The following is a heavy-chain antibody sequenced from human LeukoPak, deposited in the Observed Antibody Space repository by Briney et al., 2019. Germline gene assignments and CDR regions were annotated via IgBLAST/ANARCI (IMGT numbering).Heavy chain of an antibody. CDR3: TRDYYETSGYINIGP. CDR1: GFTFCNYA. CDR2: IRCKAYGGKT. V-gene: IGHV3-49*03. Sequence: GGSLRLSCSASGFTFCNYALSCFRQAPGKGLEWGGFIRCKAYGGKTEYAASVEGRFIISRDDSKSIVYLKMNSLKTEDTAVYFYTRDYYETSGYINIGPWGQGTLVTVSS. J-gene: IGHJ4*02. D-gene: IGHD3-22*01.